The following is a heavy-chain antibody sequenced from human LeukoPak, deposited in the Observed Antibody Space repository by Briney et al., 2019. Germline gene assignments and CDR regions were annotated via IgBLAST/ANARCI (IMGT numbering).Heavy chain of an antibody. CDR1: GGSISSGSYY. D-gene: IGHD3-3*01. CDR2: IYYSGST. J-gene: IGHJ5*02. CDR3: ARHVPATIFFNWFGP. Sequence: SETLSLTCTVSGGSISSGSYYWGWIRQPPGKGLEWIGSIYYSGSTYYNPSLKSRVTISVDTSKNQFSLKLSSVTAADTAVFYCARHVPATIFFNWFGPWGQGTLVTVSS. V-gene: IGHV4-39*01.